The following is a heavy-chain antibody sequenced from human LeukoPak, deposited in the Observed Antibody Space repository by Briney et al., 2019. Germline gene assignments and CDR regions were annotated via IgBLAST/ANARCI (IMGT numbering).Heavy chain of an antibody. Sequence: GGSLRLSCVASGITFSSYGMHWDRQAPGKGLEWVAVISYDGSNKYYADSVKGRFTISRDNSKNTLYLQMNSLRAEDTAVYYCAKGDWFDPWGQGTLVTVSS. CDR2: ISYDGSNK. CDR3: AKGDWFDP. V-gene: IGHV3-30*18. J-gene: IGHJ5*02. CDR1: GITFSSYG.